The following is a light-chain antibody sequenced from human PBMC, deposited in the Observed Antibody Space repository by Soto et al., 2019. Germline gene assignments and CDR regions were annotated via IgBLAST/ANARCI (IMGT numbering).Light chain of an antibody. J-gene: IGKJ1*01. CDR1: QNIKNW. Sequence: DIQMTQSPSTLSASVGDRVTITCRASQNIKNWLAWYQQKPGKVPKLLIYTASTLESGVPSRFSGSGSGTEFCLTISSLQPDDFATYFCLQFICFSLGMLGQGTKVEIK. CDR3: LQFICFSLGM. V-gene: IGKV1-5*03. CDR2: TAS.